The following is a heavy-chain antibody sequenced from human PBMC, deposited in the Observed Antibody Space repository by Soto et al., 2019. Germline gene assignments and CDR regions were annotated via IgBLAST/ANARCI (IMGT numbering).Heavy chain of an antibody. CDR2: IIPIFGTA. J-gene: IGHJ6*02. CDR3: ARDSITIFGVVIRPPGYYYGMDV. D-gene: IGHD3-3*01. Sequence: ASVKVSCKASGGTFSSYAISWVRQAPGQGLEWMGGIIPIFGTANYAQKFQGRVTITADESTSTAYMELSSLRSEDTAVYYCARDSITIFGVVIRPPGYYYGMDVWGQGTTVTVSS. CDR1: GGTFSSYA. V-gene: IGHV1-69*13.